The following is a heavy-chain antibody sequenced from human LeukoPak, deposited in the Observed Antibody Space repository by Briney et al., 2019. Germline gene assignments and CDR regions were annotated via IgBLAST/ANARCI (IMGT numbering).Heavy chain of an antibody. CDR2: IGIGGDT. CDR1: GFTFRSYD. V-gene: IGHV3-13*01. J-gene: IGHJ4*02. Sequence: PGGSLRLSCAASGFTFRSYDMHWVRQATGKGLEWVSAIGIGGDTYYPGSVKGRFTISRENAKNSLYLQMNSLRAGDTAVYYCVRQATPHGHFDYWGQEILVPVSS. CDR3: VRQATPHGHFDY. D-gene: IGHD4-17*01.